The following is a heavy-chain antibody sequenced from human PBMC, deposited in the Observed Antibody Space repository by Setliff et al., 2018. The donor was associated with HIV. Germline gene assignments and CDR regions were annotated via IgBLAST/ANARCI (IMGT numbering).Heavy chain of an antibody. CDR1: GYTFTSYD. Sequence: ASVKVSCKASGYTFTSYDINWVRQATGQGLEWMGWMNPNSGNTGYAQKFQGRVTMTRNTPISTAYMELSSLRSEDTAVYYCARGSYSSSWYGYYYYYGMDVWGQGTTVTSP. D-gene: IGHD6-13*01. CDR3: ARGSYSSSWYGYYYYYGMDV. CDR2: MNPNSGNT. V-gene: IGHV1-8*01. J-gene: IGHJ6*02.